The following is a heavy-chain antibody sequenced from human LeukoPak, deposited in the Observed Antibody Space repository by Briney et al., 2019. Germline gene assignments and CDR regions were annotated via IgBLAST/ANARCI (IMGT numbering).Heavy chain of an antibody. D-gene: IGHD3-10*01. V-gene: IGHV3-23*01. CDR1: GFTFSSYA. J-gene: IGHJ4*02. CDR3: AKEFGTMVRGVIDHFDY. Sequence: GGSLRLSCAASGFTFSSYAMSWVRQAPGKGLEWVSAISGSGGSTYYADSVKGRFTISRDNSKNTLYLQMNSLRAEDTAVYHCAKEFGTMVRGVIDHFDYWGQGTLVTVSS. CDR2: ISGSGGST.